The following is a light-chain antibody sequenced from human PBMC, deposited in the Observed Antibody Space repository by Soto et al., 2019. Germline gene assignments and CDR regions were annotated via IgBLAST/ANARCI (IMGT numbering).Light chain of an antibody. J-gene: IGKJ4*01. Sequence: EIVLTQSPGTLYLSPGEGATLSCRASQTVKGNYIAWYQHKPGQAPRLLIYTASYRPTGIPDRFSGSGSGTDFTLDISRLEPEDFAGYYCQQYGSSPQLTFGGGTRLE. V-gene: IGKV3-20*01. CDR1: QTVKGNY. CDR2: TAS. CDR3: QQYGSSPQLT.